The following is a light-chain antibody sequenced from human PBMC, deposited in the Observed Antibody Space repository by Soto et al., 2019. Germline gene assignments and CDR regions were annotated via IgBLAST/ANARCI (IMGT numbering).Light chain of an antibody. CDR2: HAS. J-gene: IGKJ1*01. CDR3: QQYDTLWT. Sequence: DIQMTQSPSSLSASVGDRVTITCRASQSISSYLHWYQQKPGKAPKLLIYHASDLESGVPSRFSGSGSGTEFTLTISSLQPDDFATYYCQQYDTLWTFGQGTKVDI. V-gene: IGKV1-5*01. CDR1: QSISSY.